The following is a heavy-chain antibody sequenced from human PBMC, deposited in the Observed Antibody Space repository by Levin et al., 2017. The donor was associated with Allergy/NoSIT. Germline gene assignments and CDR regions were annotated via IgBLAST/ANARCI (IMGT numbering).Heavy chain of an antibody. D-gene: IGHD3-3*01. V-gene: IGHV1-18*01. J-gene: IGHJ4*02. CDR3: ARDPHRYLESSQNFYFDQ. CDR2: VRASNGDT. CDR1: GFTFDYYG. Sequence: GESLKISCKASGFTFDYYGFSWVRQAPGQGLEWVGWVRASNGDTKYAQKWQGRVTMTTSAKAVFMELRSLRSDDTAVYYCARDPHRYLESSQNFYFDQWGQGTLVTVSS.